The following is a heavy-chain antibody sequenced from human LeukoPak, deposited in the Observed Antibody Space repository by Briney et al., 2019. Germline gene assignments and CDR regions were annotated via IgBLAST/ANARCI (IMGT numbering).Heavy chain of an antibody. J-gene: IGHJ4*02. CDR2: INHSGST. CDR1: GGPFSGYY. D-gene: IGHD2-2*02. V-gene: IGHV4-34*01. Sequence: SETLSLTCAVYGGPFSGYYWSWIRQPPGKGLEWIGEINHSGSTNYNPSLKSRVTISVDTSKNQFSLKLSSVTAADTAVYYCARPRLATNGLDCSSTSCYTHPFDYWGQGTLVTVSS. CDR3: ARPRLATNGLDCSSTSCYTHPFDY.